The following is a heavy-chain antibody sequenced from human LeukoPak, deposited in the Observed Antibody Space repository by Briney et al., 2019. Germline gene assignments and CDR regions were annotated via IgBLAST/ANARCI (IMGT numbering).Heavy chain of an antibody. CDR2: IYYSGST. J-gene: IGHJ4*02. V-gene: IGHV4-59*02. CDR3: ARDRYYYDSSGPIFDY. D-gene: IGHD3-22*01. Sequence: SETLSLTCTVSGGSVSGNYWSWIRQPPGKGLEWIGYIYYSGSTNYNPSLKSRVTISVDTSKNQFSLKLSSVTAADTAVYYCARDRYYYDSSGPIFDYRGQGTLVTVSS. CDR1: GGSVSGNY.